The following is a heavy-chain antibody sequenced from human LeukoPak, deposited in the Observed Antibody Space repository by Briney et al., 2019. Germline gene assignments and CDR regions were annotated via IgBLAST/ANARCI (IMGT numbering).Heavy chain of an antibody. V-gene: IGHV4-34*01. CDR3: ARLQYNWNLYYYYYMDV. CDR1: GASFSGCY. CDR2: INNSGST. D-gene: IGHD1-1*01. J-gene: IGHJ6*03. Sequence: SESLSLTCAVYGASFSGCYWSWIRQPPGKGLEWIGEINNSGSTNYNPSLKSRVTIAVDTSKNQFSLKLSFVTAADTAVYYCARLQYNWNLYYYYYMDVWGKGTTVTISS.